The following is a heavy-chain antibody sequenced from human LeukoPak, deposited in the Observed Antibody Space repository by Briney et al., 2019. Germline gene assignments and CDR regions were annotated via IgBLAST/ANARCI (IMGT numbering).Heavy chain of an antibody. CDR1: GYTFTGYY. D-gene: IGHD2-15*01. J-gene: IGHJ4*02. CDR3: AGGVVVAAPCPGY. Sequence: ASVKVSCKASGYTFTGYYIHWVRQAPGQGLEWMGWISPNSGDTNYAQKFQGRVTVTRDTSISTAYMEVSRLRSDDTAVYYCAGGVVVAAPCPGYWGQGTLVTVSS. V-gene: IGHV1-2*02. CDR2: ISPNSGDT.